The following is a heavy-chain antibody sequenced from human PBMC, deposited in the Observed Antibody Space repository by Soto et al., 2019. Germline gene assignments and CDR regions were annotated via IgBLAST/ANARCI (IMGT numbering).Heavy chain of an antibody. V-gene: IGHV3-66*02. CDR2: IYSGGST. CDR3: ARVNRQNDAFDI. CDR1: GFTVSSNY. Sequence: GGSLRLSCAASGFTVSSNYMNWVRQAPGKGLEWVSVIYSGGSTYYADSVKGRFTISRDNSKNTLYLQMNSLRAEDTAVYYCARVNRQNDAFDIWGQGTMVTVSS. J-gene: IGHJ3*02.